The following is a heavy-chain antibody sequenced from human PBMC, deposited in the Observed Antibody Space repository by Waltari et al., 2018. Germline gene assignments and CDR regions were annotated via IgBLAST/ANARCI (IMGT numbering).Heavy chain of an antibody. CDR1: GGTFASYA. Sequence: QLQLTQSGPEVKKPGSSVKVSCKASGGTFASYAITWVRQAPGQGLEWMGRIIPIFNIVNYAQRFEGRVTITADKSTSTAYLELSGLRSDDTAVYSCARTHSGRAAATTGTSDRHFYFGMDVWGQGTTVTVSS. CDR3: ARTHSGRAAATTGTSDRHFYFGMDV. V-gene: IGHV1-69*04. CDR2: IIPIFNIV. D-gene: IGHD1-26*01. J-gene: IGHJ6*02.